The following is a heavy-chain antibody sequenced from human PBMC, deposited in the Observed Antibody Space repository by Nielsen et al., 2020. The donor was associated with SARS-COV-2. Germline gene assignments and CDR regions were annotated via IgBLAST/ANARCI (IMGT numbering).Heavy chain of an antibody. D-gene: IGHD3-22*01. Sequence: GESLKISCAASGFTFTSYAMAWVRQAPAKGLEWVSGVRGSGDKTYYADSVKGRFTISRDNSKNTLYLQMKSLRAEDTAVYYCAREWEDYDSSGFDYWGQGTLVTVSS. CDR3: AREWEDYDSSGFDY. CDR1: GFTFTSYA. J-gene: IGHJ4*02. V-gene: IGHV3-23*01. CDR2: VRGSGDKT.